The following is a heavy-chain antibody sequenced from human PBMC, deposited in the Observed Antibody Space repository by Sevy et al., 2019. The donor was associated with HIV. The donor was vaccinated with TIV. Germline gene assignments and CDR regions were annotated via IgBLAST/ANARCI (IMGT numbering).Heavy chain of an antibody. CDR3: ARDPSYCYGPWNYYYYYYMDV. V-gene: IGHV3-48*01. J-gene: IGHJ6*03. D-gene: IGHD5-18*01. CDR2: ISSSSSTI. Sequence: GGSLRLSCAASGFTFSSYSMNWVRQAPGKGLEWVSYISSSSSTIYYAGSVKGRFTISRDNAKNSLYLQMNSLRAEDTGVYYCARDPSYCYGPWNYYYYYYMDVWGKGTTVTVSS. CDR1: GFTFSSYS.